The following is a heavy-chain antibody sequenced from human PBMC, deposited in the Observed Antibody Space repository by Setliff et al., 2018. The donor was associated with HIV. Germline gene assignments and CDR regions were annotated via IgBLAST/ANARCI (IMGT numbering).Heavy chain of an antibody. Sequence: ASVKVSCKASGYTFTSYGISWVRQAPGQGLEWMGWISAYNGNTNYAQELQGRVTMTTDTSTSTAYVELRSLRSDDTAVYYCARRVQGSNWYSQYYYYYIDVWGKGTTVTVSS. CDR3: ARRVQGSNWYSQYYYYYIDV. V-gene: IGHV1-18*01. D-gene: IGHD6-13*01. CDR1: GYTFTSYG. CDR2: ISAYNGNT. J-gene: IGHJ6*03.